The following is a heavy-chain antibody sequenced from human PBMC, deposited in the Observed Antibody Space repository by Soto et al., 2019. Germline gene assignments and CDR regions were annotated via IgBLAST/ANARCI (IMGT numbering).Heavy chain of an antibody. CDR1: GGSISSSSYY. D-gene: IGHD3-10*01. CDR2: IYYSGST. J-gene: IGHJ6*02. Sequence: SETLSLTCTVSGGSISSSSYYWGWIRQPPGKGLEWIGYIYYSGSTYYNPSLKSRVTISVDTSKNQFSLKLSSVTAADTAVYYCARVSGIYYYGMDVWGQGTTVTVSS. CDR3: ARVSGIYYYGMDV. V-gene: IGHV4-39*07.